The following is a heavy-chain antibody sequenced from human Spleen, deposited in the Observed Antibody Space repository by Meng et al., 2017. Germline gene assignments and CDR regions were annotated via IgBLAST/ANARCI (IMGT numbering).Heavy chain of an antibody. V-gene: IGHV3-30*14. CDR3: ARDHVLLWFGESIAGYGMDV. D-gene: IGHD3-10*01. Sequence: SCKASGYTFTTYYIHWVRQARGQGLEWMAVISYDGSNKYYADSVKGRFTISRDNSKNTLYLQMGSLRAEDMAVYYCARDHVLLWFGESIAGYGMDVWGQGTTVTVSS. J-gene: IGHJ6*02. CDR2: ISYDGSNK. CDR1: GYTFTTYY.